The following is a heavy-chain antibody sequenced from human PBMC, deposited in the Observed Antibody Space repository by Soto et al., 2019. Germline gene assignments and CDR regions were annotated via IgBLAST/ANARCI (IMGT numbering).Heavy chain of an antibody. CDR1: GGSISSYY. CDR2: IYYSGST. J-gene: IGHJ3*02. CDR3: ASHYYDSSGGRCYTAFDI. Sequence: SETLSLTCAVSGGSISSYYWSWIRQRPGKGLEWIGYIYYSGSTNYNPSLKSRVTISVDTSKNQFSLKLSSVTAADTAVYYCASHYYDSSGGRCYTAFDIWGQGTMVTVSS. V-gene: IGHV4-59*08. D-gene: IGHD3-22*01.